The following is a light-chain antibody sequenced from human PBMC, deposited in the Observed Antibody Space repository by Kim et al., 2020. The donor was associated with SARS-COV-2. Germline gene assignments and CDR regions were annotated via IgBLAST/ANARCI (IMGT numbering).Light chain of an antibody. Sequence: ATGKPTCTRSSGSSGYAIAWHPQQPEKGPRYLMKLNSDGSHTKGDGIPDRFSGSSSGAERYLTISSLQSEDEADYYCQTWGTGTWVFGGGTQLTVL. CDR3: QTWGTGTWV. CDR2: LNSDGSH. CDR1: SGSSGYA. J-gene: IGLJ3*02. V-gene: IGLV4-69*01.